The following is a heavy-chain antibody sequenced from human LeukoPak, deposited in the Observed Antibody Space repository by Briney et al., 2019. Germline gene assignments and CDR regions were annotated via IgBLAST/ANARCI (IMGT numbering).Heavy chain of an antibody. CDR1: GGSFCGYY. CDR2: INHSGST. CDR3: ARGLKGYYFWSGYYHNWFDP. Sequence: PSETLSLTCAVYGGSFCGYYWSWIRQPPGKGLEWIGEINHSGSTNYNPSLKSRVTISVDTSKNQFSLKLSSVSAADTAVYYGARGLKGYYFWSGYYHNWFDPWGQGTLVTVSS. D-gene: IGHD3-3*01. V-gene: IGHV4-34*01. J-gene: IGHJ5*02.